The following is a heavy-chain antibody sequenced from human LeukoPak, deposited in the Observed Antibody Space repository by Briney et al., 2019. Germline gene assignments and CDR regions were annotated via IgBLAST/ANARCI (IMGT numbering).Heavy chain of an antibody. D-gene: IGHD2-2*01. V-gene: IGHV3-66*02. Sequence: GGSLRLSCAASGFTVSSNYMSWVRQAPGKGLEWVSVIYSGGSTYYADSVKGRFTISRDSSKNTLYLQMNSLRAEDTAVYYCARDCSSTSCYDYWGQGTLVTVSS. CDR1: GFTVSSNY. J-gene: IGHJ4*02. CDR3: ARDCSSTSCYDY. CDR2: IYSGGST.